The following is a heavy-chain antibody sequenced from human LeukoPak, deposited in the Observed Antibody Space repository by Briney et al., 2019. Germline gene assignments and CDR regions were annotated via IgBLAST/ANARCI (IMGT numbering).Heavy chain of an antibody. J-gene: IGHJ4*02. CDR2: INSDGKIT. V-gene: IGHV3-74*01. CDR1: GFTFDNYW. Sequence: GGSLRLSCAASGFTFDNYWMHWVRQAPGEGRMWVSVINSDGKITSYADSVKGRFTISRDNAKSTLFLQMNSLRVEDTAVYYCAKLSSYWSFDYWGQGSLVTVSS. CDR3: AKLSSYWSFDY. D-gene: IGHD5-12*01.